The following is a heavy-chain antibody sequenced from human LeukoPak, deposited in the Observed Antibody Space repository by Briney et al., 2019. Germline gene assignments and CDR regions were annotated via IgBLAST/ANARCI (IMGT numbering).Heavy chain of an antibody. CDR3: ARRIVVVTTDNWFDP. Sequence: SETLSLTCAVYGESFSGYYWSWIRQPPGKGLEWIGEINHSGSTNYNPSLKSRVTISVDTSKNQFSLKLSSVTAADTAVYYCARRIVVVTTDNWFDPWGQGTLVTVSS. CDR2: INHSGST. V-gene: IGHV4-34*01. CDR1: GESFSGYY. D-gene: IGHD3-22*01. J-gene: IGHJ5*02.